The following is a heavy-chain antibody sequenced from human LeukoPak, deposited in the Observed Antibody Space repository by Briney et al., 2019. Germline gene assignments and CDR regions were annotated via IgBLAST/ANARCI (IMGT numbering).Heavy chain of an antibody. CDR3: ASRGSYVDY. V-gene: IGHV3-7*01. Sequence: GGSLRLSCAASEFTFSSYWVSWVRQAPGRGLEWVASIKQDGSDKYYVDSVKGRFTISRDNAKKSLYLQMNSLRAEDTAVYYCASRGSYVDYWGQGTLVTVSS. J-gene: IGHJ4*02. CDR2: IKQDGSDK. D-gene: IGHD3-16*01. CDR1: EFTFSSYW.